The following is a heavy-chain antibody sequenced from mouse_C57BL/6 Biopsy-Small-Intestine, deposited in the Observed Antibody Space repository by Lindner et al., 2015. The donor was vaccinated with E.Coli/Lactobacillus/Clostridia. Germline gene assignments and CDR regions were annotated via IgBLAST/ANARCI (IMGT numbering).Heavy chain of an antibody. D-gene: IGHD2-12*01. CDR3: ARRGDHYSPNYYSLDY. CDR2: ILPGGGSI. V-gene: IGHV1-9*01. Sequence: VQLQESGPDLMEPGASVKLSCKASGYIFTGYWIEWVKQKPGHGLEWIGEILPGGGSIKYNEKFKGKATVTADTSSNTVYMQLSSLTTEDSAFYYCARRGDHYSPNYYSLDYWGQGTSVIVSS. J-gene: IGHJ4*01. CDR1: GYIFTGYW.